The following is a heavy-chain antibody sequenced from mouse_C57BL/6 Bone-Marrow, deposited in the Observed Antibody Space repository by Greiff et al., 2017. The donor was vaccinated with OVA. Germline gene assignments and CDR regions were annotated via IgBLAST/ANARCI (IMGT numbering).Heavy chain of an antibody. Sequence: VQLQQSGAELVRPGASVKLSCTASGFNIKDYYMHWVKQRPEQGLEWIGRIDPEDGDTAYAPKFQGKATMTADTSSNTAYLQLSSLTSEDTAVYYCTTRGFYGSSYGGFAYWGQGTLVTVSA. CDR3: TTRGFYGSSYGGFAY. D-gene: IGHD1-1*01. V-gene: IGHV14-1*01. J-gene: IGHJ3*01. CDR1: GFNIKDYY. CDR2: IDPEDGDT.